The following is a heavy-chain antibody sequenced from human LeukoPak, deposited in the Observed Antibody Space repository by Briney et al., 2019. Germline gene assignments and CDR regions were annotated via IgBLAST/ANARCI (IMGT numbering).Heavy chain of an antibody. D-gene: IGHD3-3*01. V-gene: IGHV3-23*01. J-gene: IGHJ4*02. Sequence: GGSLRLSCAASGFTFSSYAMSWVRQAPGKGLEWVSAISGSGGSTYYADSVKGRFTISRDNSKNTLYLQMNSLRAEDTAVYYCAKDLYPYDFWSGYTRNTFDYWGQGTLVTVSS. CDR3: AKDLYPYDFWSGYTRNTFDY. CDR2: ISGSGGST. CDR1: GFTFSSYA.